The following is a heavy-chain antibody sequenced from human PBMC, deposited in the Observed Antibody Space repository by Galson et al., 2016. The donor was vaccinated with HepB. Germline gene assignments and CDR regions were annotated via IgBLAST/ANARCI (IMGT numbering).Heavy chain of an antibody. CDR1: GGSLSSGSHY. Sequence: TLSLTCTVSGGSLSSGSHYWSWIRQPAGKGLEWIGRIYTSGRTDYNPSLKSRVSISVDTSTNQVSLKLMTVTAADTAVYYCARDGSSRYGMDVWGKGTTVTVSS. J-gene: IGHJ6*04. CDR2: IYTSGRT. CDR3: ARDGSSRYGMDV. D-gene: IGHD3-9*01. V-gene: IGHV4-61*02.